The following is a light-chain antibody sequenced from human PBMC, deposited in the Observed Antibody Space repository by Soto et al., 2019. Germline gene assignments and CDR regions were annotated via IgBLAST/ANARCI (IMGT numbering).Light chain of an antibody. Sequence: DIQLTQSPSFLSASVGDRVTITCRASQGLNSYFAWYQQKPGKAPRLLLYATSTLRSVFPSRFSGSGSGTELTLTISSLRPEDVATYYCQQLNTYPPTFGGGTKVDIK. CDR2: ATS. CDR3: QQLNTYPPT. V-gene: IGKV1-9*01. CDR1: QGLNSY. J-gene: IGKJ4*01.